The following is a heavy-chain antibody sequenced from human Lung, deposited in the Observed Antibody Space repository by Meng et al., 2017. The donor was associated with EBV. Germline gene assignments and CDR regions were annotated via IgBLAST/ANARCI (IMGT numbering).Heavy chain of an antibody. J-gene: IGHJ5*02. CDR3: AREYSSSSGLPGP. D-gene: IGHD6-6*01. CDR1: GGSIRFGDYY. CDR2: IYDSGST. Sequence: QVRLQQSGPGLVTPSQTLSLPCTVSGGSIRFGDYYWSWIRQPPGKGLEWIGYIYDSGSTSYNPSLMSRVTISVDTSRNQFSLKLTSVTAADTAVYYCAREYSSSSGLPGPWGQGTLVTVSS. V-gene: IGHV4-30-4*08.